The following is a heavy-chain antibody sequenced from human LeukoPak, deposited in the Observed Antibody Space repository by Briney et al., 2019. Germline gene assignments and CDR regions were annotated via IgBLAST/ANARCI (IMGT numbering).Heavy chain of an antibody. Sequence: GGSLRLSCAASXXXXSSYAMSWVRQXXXXXXEXXXAIXGSGGSTYYADSVKGRFTISRDNSKNTLYLQMNSLRAGDTAVYYCAKDPTVEMATIPADYWGQGTLVTVSS. CDR2: IXGSGGST. CDR1: XXXXSSYA. CDR3: AKDPTVEMATIPADY. J-gene: IGHJ4*02. V-gene: IGHV3-23*01. D-gene: IGHD5-24*01.